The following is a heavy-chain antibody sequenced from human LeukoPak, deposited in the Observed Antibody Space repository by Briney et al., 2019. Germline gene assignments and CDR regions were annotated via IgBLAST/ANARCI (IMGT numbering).Heavy chain of an antibody. J-gene: IGHJ4*02. V-gene: IGHV4-34*01. CDR1: GGSFNDYF. CDR3: ARGHLRTGTREFDS. D-gene: IGHD1-7*01. Sequence: SETLSLTCAVYGGSFNDYFWSWIRQTPAKGLEWIGEINHGGSTKYNPSFERRVTLSVDTSKNQFSLKLTSVTAADTAVYHCARGHLRTGTREFDSWGQGTLVTVSS. CDR2: INHGGST.